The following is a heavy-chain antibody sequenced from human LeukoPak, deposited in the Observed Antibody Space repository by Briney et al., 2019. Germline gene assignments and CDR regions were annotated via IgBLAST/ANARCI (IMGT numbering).Heavy chain of an antibody. V-gene: IGHV4-38-2*02. Sequence: SETLSLTCTVSRYSISSGYYWAWIRQPPGKGLEWIGSIYYSGSTYYNPSLKSRVTISVDTSKNQFSLKLSSVTAADTAVYYCARASDHIAAGFDYWGQGTLVTVSS. CDR1: RYSISSGYY. CDR2: IYYSGST. CDR3: ARASDHIAAGFDY. D-gene: IGHD6-13*01. J-gene: IGHJ4*02.